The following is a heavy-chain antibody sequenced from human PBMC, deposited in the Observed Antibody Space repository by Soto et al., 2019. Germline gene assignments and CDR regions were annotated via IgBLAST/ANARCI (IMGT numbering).Heavy chain of an antibody. CDR2: IYTTGST. CDR3: VRDRVTMANDAFDI. D-gene: IGHD3-10*01. Sequence: QVQLQESGPGLVKPSETLPLTCTVSGGSISSYYWSWIRQPAGKGLEWIGRIYTTGSTKYNPSIKSRVTMSVDTSKTQFSLNLSSVTAADTAVYYGVRDRVTMANDAFDIWGQGTMVTVSS. CDR1: GGSISSYY. V-gene: IGHV4-4*07. J-gene: IGHJ3*02.